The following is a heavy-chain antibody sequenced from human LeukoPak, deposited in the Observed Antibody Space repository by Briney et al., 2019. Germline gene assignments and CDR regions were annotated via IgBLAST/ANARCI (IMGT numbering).Heavy chain of an antibody. Sequence: SVKVSCMASGGTFSSYAISWVRQAPGQGLEWMGGIIPIFGTANYAQKFQGRVTITADESTSTAYMELSSLRSEDTAVYYCARVQYPYYYDSSGPYYYYGMDVWGQGTTVTVSS. J-gene: IGHJ6*02. D-gene: IGHD3-22*01. CDR3: ARVQYPYYYDSSGPYYYYGMDV. CDR2: IIPIFGTA. CDR1: GGTFSSYA. V-gene: IGHV1-69*13.